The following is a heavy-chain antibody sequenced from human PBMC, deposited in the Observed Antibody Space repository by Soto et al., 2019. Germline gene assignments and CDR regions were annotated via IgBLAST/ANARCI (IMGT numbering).Heavy chain of an antibody. V-gene: IGHV3-23*01. CDR3: AKAYSNSWPNDWFDP. D-gene: IGHD6-13*01. Sequence: EVQLLESGGGWLQPGGSLRLSCAASGFTFSSYAMNWVRQAPGKGLEWVSGITGSGAGSYYSDSVKGRFTISRDNSKNTLYLQMSSLRAEDTAVYYCAKAYSNSWPNDWFDPWGQGTLDTVSS. J-gene: IGHJ5*02. CDR2: ITGSGAGS. CDR1: GFTFSSYA.